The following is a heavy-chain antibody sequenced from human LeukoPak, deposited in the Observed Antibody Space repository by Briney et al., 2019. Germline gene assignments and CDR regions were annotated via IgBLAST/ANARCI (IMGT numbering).Heavy chain of an antibody. Sequence: GGSLRLSCAVSGFTFSGSAMHWVRQASGKGLEWVGRIRCKANSYATAYAASVKGRFTISRDDSKNTAYLQMNSLKTEDTAVYYCTRLHGGNPFDYWGQGTLVTVSS. CDR3: TRLHGGNPFDY. V-gene: IGHV3-73*01. D-gene: IGHD4-23*01. CDR1: GFTFSGSA. CDR2: IRCKANSYAT. J-gene: IGHJ4*02.